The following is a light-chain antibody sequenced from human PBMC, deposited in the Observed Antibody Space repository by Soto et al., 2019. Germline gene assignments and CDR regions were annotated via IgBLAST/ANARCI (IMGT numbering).Light chain of an antibody. CDR2: GNS. J-gene: IGLJ2*01. CDR3: QSYDSSLSGSVV. Sequence: QSVLTKPPSVSGAPGQRVPISCTGSSSNIGAGYDVHWYQQLPGTAPKLLIYGNSNRPSGVPDRFSGSKSGTSASLAITGLQAEDEADYYCQSYDSSLSGSVVFGGGTKLTVL. V-gene: IGLV1-40*01. CDR1: SSNIGAGYD.